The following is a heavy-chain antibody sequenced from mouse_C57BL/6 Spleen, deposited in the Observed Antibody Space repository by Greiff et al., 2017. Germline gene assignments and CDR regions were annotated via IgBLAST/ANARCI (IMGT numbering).Heavy chain of an antibody. CDR3: ARSAGYEDGTAYYFGY. Sequence: QVQLQQSGAELAKPGASVTLSCKASGYTFTSYWMHWAKQRPGQGLEWIGDINPSSGYTKYNQKFKNKATLTADKSSSTAYMQLSSLTYEDSAVYYCARSAGYEDGTAYYFGYWGQGTTLTV. J-gene: IGHJ2*01. CDR2: INPSSGYT. V-gene: IGHV1-7*01. D-gene: IGHD2-2*01. CDR1: GYTFTSYW.